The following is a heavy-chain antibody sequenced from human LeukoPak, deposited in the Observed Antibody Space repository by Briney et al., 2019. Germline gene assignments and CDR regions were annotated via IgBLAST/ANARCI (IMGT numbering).Heavy chain of an antibody. D-gene: IGHD6-13*01. CDR1: GFTFSSYA. Sequence: PGGSLRLSCAASGFTFSSYAVHWVRQAPGKGLEWVAVISYDGSNKYYADSVKGRFTISRDNSKNTLYLQMNSLRAEDTAVYYCARDREAGPHPNGYFDYWGQGTLVTVSS. J-gene: IGHJ4*02. CDR3: ARDREAGPHPNGYFDY. CDR2: ISYDGSNK. V-gene: IGHV3-30*04.